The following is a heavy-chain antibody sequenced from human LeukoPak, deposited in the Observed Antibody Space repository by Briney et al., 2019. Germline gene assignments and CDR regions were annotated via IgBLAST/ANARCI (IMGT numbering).Heavy chain of an antibody. Sequence: KPSETLSLTCTVSGGSISSSSYYWGWIRQPPGKGLEWIGSIYYSGSTYYNPSLKSRVTISVDTSKNQFSLKLSSVTAADTAVYYCARQGGQLGPQSAFDIWGQGTMVTVSS. CDR3: ARQGGQLGPQSAFDI. CDR2: IYYSGST. J-gene: IGHJ3*02. V-gene: IGHV4-39*01. CDR1: GGSISSSSYY. D-gene: IGHD6-6*01.